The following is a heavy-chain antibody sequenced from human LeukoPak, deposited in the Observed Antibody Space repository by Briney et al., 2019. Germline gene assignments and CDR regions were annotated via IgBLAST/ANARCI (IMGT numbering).Heavy chain of an antibody. Sequence: SETLSLTCAVYGGSFSGYYWSWIRQPPGKGLEWIGENNHSGSTNYNPSLKSRVTISVDTSKNQFSLKLSSVTAADTAVYYCARGCFESRQQWLVRGNWFDPWGQGTLVTVSS. J-gene: IGHJ5*02. CDR3: ARGCFESRQQWLVRGNWFDP. CDR1: GGSFSGYY. D-gene: IGHD6-19*01. CDR2: NNHSGST. V-gene: IGHV4-34*01.